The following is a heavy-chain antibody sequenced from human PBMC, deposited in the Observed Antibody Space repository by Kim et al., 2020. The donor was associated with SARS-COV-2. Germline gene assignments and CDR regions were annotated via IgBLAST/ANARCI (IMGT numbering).Heavy chain of an antibody. D-gene: IGHD5-18*01. Sequence: GGSLRLSCAASGFTFSDYYMSWIRQAPGKGLEWVSYISSSGSTIYYADSVKGRFTISRDNAKNSLYLQMNSLRAEYTAVYYCAGPTRGYSYELRGYYGMDVWGQGTTVTVSS. V-gene: IGHV3-11*01. CDR2: ISSSGSTI. CDR3: AGPTRGYSYELRGYYGMDV. J-gene: IGHJ6*02. CDR1: GFTFSDYY.